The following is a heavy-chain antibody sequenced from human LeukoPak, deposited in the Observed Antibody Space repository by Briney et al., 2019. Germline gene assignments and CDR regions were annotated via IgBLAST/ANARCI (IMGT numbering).Heavy chain of an antibody. CDR1: GGSVGSGTYF. CDR2: IHYSVTT. D-gene: IGHD7-27*01. J-gene: IGHJ4*02. Sequence: SETLSLTCTVSGGSVGSGTYFWTWVRQPPGKGLEWIGHIHYSVTTNYNPSLKSRVTMSLDTSKNQFSLKLTSVTAADTAIYFCARWGTYWGQGILVTVSS. V-gene: IGHV4-61*01. CDR3: ARWGTY.